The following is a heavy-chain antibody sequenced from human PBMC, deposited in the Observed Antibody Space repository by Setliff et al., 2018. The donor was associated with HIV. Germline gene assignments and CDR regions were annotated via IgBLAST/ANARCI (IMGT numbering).Heavy chain of an antibody. J-gene: IGHJ3*02. D-gene: IGHD2-8*02. V-gene: IGHV4-38-2*02. Sequence: TSETLSLTCTVSGYSISSDYYWGWIRQPPGKGLEWIGNIYHSGSTYYNPSLKSRVTISVDTSRNQFSLRLSSVTAADTAVYYCARAPTGVTNAFDIWGQGTMVTVSS. CDR1: GYSISSDYY. CDR3: ARAPTGVTNAFDI. CDR2: IYHSGST.